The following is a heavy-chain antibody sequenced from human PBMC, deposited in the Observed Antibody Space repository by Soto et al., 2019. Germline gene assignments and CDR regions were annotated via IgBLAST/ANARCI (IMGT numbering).Heavy chain of an antibody. Sequence: GESLKISCKGSGYSFTSYWIGWVRQMPGKGLEWMGIIYPGDSDTRYSPSFQGQVTISADKSISTAYLQWSSLKASDTAMYYCARHEDGLRFLEWLFYFDYWGQGTLVTVSS. CDR2: IYPGDSDT. V-gene: IGHV5-51*01. D-gene: IGHD3-3*01. J-gene: IGHJ4*02. CDR1: GYSFTSYW. CDR3: ARHEDGLRFLEWLFYFDY.